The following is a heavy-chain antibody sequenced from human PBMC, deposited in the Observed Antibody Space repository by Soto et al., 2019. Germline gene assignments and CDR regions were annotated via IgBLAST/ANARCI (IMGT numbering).Heavy chain of an antibody. V-gene: IGHV4-59*12. J-gene: IGHJ4*02. CDR2: IYYSGST. D-gene: IGHD6-6*01. CDR3: ARGNRPPTWYFEY. Sequence: PSETLSLTCTVSGGSISSYYWSWIRQPPGKGLEWIGYIYYSGSTNYNPSLKSRVTISVDTSKNQFSLKASDTAIYYCARGNRPPTWYFEYWGQGTLVTVSS. CDR1: GGSISSYY.